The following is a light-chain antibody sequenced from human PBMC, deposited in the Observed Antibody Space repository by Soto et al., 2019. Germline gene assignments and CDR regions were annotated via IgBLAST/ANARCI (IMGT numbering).Light chain of an antibody. V-gene: IGKV3-20*01. CDR1: QSVSNNY. CDR3: QQYGSSGT. Sequence: EIVFTRWRATLSLSPLEIAKLSLRASQSVSNNYLACYQQKPGQAPRLLIYGASNRATGIPDRFSGSGSGTDFTLTISRLETEDFAVYYCQQYGSSGTFGQGTKVDNK. CDR2: GAS. J-gene: IGKJ1*01.